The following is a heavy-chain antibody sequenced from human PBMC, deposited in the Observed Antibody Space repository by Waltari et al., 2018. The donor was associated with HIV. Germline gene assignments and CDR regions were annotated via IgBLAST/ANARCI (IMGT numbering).Heavy chain of an antibody. Sequence: EEKLVQSGAEVTEPGESLKISCKSLGNNFAGCWVGWVRQMPGKGLEWMGVIYPGDSDAVYSPSFQGRVIMSTDSSISTVYLQWSSLRASDTAMYYCARRKGDYRTAFDIWGQGTMVTASS. V-gene: IGHV5-51*01. CDR2: IYPGDSDA. CDR1: GNNFAGCW. CDR3: ARRKGDYRTAFDI. D-gene: IGHD4-17*01. J-gene: IGHJ3*02.